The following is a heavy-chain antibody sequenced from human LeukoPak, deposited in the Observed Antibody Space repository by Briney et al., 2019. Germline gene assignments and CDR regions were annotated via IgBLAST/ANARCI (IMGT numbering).Heavy chain of an antibody. V-gene: IGHV3-7*01. Sequence: GGSLRLSCAASGFTFSIYWMHWVRQAPGKGLERVANINGDGRDKYYVGSVRGRFTISRDNADNALYLQMNSLRGDDTALYYCARGVDSAIDWWGQGTLVTVSS. CDR2: INGDGRDK. CDR3: ARGVDSAIDW. J-gene: IGHJ4*02. D-gene: IGHD3-9*01. CDR1: GFTFSIYW.